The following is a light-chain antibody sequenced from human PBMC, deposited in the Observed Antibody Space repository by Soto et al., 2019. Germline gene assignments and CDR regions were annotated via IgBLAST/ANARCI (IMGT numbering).Light chain of an antibody. CDR3: QQYNDWPRT. J-gene: IGKJ1*01. CDR2: GAS. CDR1: QTVTSN. Sequence: EIVMTQSPVTLSVSPGETANLSCRASQTVTSNLAWYQQKPGRSPRLLLSGASTRATGIPARFSGRGSGTEFTLTISRLQSEDLAVYYCQQYNDWPRTFGQGTKVEI. V-gene: IGKV3-15*01.